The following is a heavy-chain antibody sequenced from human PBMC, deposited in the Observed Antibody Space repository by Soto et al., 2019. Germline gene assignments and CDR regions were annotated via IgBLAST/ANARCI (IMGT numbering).Heavy chain of an antibody. Sequence: SETLSLTCTVSGGSISSGGYYWSWIRQHPGKGLEWIGYIYYSGSTYYNPSLKSRVTISVDTSKNQFSLKLSSVTAADTAVYYCARARANWGLYGMDVWGQGTTVTVSS. J-gene: IGHJ6*02. V-gene: IGHV4-31*03. CDR2: IYYSGST. CDR3: ARARANWGLYGMDV. D-gene: IGHD7-27*01. CDR1: GGSISSGGYY.